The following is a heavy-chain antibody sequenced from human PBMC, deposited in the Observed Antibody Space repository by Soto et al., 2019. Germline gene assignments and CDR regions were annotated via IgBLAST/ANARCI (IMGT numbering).Heavy chain of an antibody. CDR3: ERDYGDSNAFDI. Sequence: QVQLVQSGAEVKKPGASVKVSCKASGYTFTSYATHWVRQAPGQRLEWMGWINAGNGNTKYSQKFQGRVTITRDTSASTAYMELSSLRSEDTAVYYCERDYGDSNAFDIWGQGTMVTVSS. D-gene: IGHD4-17*01. V-gene: IGHV1-3*01. J-gene: IGHJ3*02. CDR1: GYTFTSYA. CDR2: INAGNGNT.